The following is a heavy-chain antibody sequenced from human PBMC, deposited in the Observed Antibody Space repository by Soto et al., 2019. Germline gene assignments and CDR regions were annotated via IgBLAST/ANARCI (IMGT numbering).Heavy chain of an antibody. CDR1: GGSFGSSA. D-gene: IGHD3-16*01. V-gene: IGHV1-69*01. J-gene: IGHJ3*01. Sequence: QVQLVQPGADVKKPGSSVKVSCKTSGGSFGSSAISWVRQAPAQGLEWMGEIIPVFDKANYAQNFQGRLTITADELTGTGFMELSSLRSEDTAVYFCARLRRDWGDAFDLWGLGTFVTVSS. CDR3: ARLRRDWGDAFDL. CDR2: IIPVFDKA.